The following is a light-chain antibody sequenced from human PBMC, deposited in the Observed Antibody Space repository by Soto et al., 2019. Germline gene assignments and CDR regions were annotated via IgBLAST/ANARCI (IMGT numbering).Light chain of an antibody. J-gene: IGLJ1*01. V-gene: IGLV2-14*03. CDR1: SRDVGAYDY. CDR2: YVD. CDR3: CSYADGSIYF. Sequence: QSALTQPASVSWSPGQSITISCTGTSRDVGAYDYVSWYLQYPDKAPQLLIYYVDHRPSGVSSRFSGSKSGNTASLTISGLQAEDEGDYYCCSYADGSIYFFGTGTKLTVL.